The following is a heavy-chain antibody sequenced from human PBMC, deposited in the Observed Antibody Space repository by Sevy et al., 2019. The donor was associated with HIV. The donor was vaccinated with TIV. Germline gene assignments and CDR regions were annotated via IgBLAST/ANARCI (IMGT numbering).Heavy chain of an antibody. CDR1: GFSFRSYG. D-gene: IGHD2-2*01. J-gene: IGHJ6*02. Sequence: GGSLRLSCAASGFSFRSYGMHWVRQAPGKGLEWVAFIRFDGSNKHYADSVKGRFTISRDYSTNTLNLQMNSLRTEDTAVYYCAKTINSGGGVVPAANYYYYGMDVWGQGTTVTVSS. CDR3: AKTINSGGGVVPAANYYYYGMDV. CDR2: IRFDGSNK. V-gene: IGHV3-30*02.